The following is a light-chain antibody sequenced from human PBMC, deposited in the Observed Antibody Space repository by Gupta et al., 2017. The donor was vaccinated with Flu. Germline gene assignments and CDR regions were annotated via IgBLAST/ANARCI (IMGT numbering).Light chain of an antibody. CDR2: GAS. J-gene: IGKJ1*01. CDR3: QQYNNWPRT. V-gene: IGKV3-15*01. CDR1: QSFSSN. Sequence: PATLSVSPGERATLSCRASQSFSSNLAWYQHKPGQAPRLLIYGASTRATGVTARFSGSGSGTEFTLTINSLQSEDFAVYYCQQYNNWPRTFGQGTKVEI.